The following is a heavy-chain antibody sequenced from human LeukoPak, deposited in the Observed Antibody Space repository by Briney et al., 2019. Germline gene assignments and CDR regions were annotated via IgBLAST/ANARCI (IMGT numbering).Heavy chain of an antibody. V-gene: IGHV4-38-2*01. Sequence: SETLSLTCAVSGYSISSGYYWGWIRQPPGKGLEWIGSIYHSGSTYYNPSLKSRVTISVDTSKNQFSLKLSSVTAADTAVYYCARTSGGNLDYWGQGTLVTVSS. D-gene: IGHD4-23*01. CDR2: IYHSGST. CDR3: ARTSGGNLDY. J-gene: IGHJ4*02. CDR1: GYSISSGYY.